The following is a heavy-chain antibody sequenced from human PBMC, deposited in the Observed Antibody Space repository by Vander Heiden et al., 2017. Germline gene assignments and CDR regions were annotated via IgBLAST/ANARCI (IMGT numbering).Heavy chain of an antibody. J-gene: IGHJ5*02. CDR3: ARSYSSSLNWFDP. V-gene: IGHV4-59*01. D-gene: IGHD6-13*01. CDR2: IYYSGST. CDR1: GRSISSYY. Sequence: QVQLQESGPGLVKPSETLSLTCTVSGRSISSYYWSWIRQPPGKGLEWIGYIYYSGSTNYNPSLKSRVTISVDTSKNQFSLKLSSVTAADTAVYYCARSYSSSLNWFDPWGHGTLVTVSS.